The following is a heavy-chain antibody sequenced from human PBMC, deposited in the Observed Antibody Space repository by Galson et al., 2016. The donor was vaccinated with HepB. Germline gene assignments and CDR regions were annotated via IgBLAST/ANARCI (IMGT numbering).Heavy chain of an antibody. CDR2: ISAYNGDT. Sequence: SVKVSCKASGYTFTDYGISWVRQAPGQGLEWMGWISAYNGDTNYAQKLQGRVTLTTDTSTSTAYMELSGLRSDDTAVYYCARLARVADFYYYGMDVWGQGTTVTVSS. V-gene: IGHV1-18*01. J-gene: IGHJ6*02. CDR3: ARLARVADFYYYGMDV. CDR1: GYTFTDYG.